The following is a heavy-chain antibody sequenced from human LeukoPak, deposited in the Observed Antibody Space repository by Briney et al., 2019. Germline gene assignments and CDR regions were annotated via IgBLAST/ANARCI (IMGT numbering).Heavy chain of an antibody. Sequence: PSETLSLTCAVYGGSFSGYYWSWIRQPPGKGLEWIGDINHSGSTNYNPSLNSRVTISVDTSKNPFSLKLSSVTAADTAVYYCARERSGYYYYYYMDVWGKGTTVTVSS. CDR1: GGSFSGYY. D-gene: IGHD3-10*01. V-gene: IGHV4-34*01. CDR3: ARERSGYYYYYYMDV. CDR2: INHSGST. J-gene: IGHJ6*03.